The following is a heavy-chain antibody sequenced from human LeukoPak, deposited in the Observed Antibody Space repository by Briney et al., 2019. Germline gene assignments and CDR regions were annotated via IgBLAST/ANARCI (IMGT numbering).Heavy chain of an antibody. CDR3: ARDRRNYDFWSGYIN. D-gene: IGHD3-3*01. CDR1: GFSFSSYE. Sequence: PGGSLRLSCAASGFSFSSYEMNWVRQAPGKGLEWVSYISSSGSTIYYADSVKGRFTISRDNAKNSLYLQMNSLRAEDTAVYYCARDRRNYDFWSGYINWGQGTLVTVSS. V-gene: IGHV3-48*03. CDR2: ISSSGSTI. J-gene: IGHJ4*02.